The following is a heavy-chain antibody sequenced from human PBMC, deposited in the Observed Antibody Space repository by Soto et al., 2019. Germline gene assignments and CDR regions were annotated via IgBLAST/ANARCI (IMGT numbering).Heavy chain of an antibody. CDR1: GYTFANND. V-gene: IGHV1-8*01. J-gene: IGHJ5*02. CDR3: ARMASFGSLNWFDP. D-gene: IGHD5-18*01. Sequence: ASVKVSWKASGYTFANNDVTWVRQATGQGLEWMGWMNPGSGDTGYAQKFQGRVTMTRNISIATAYMELSSLRSEDTAIYYCARMASFGSLNWFDPWGQGTLVTVSS. CDR2: MNPGSGDT.